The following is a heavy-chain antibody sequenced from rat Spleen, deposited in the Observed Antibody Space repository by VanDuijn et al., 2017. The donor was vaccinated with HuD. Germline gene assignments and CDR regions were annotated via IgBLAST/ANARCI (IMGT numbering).Heavy chain of an antibody. D-gene: IGHD1-11*01. Sequence: EVQLVESGGGLVQPGRSLKLSCAASGFTFSNYGMAWVRQAPTKGLEWVATISYDGSRTYYRDSVKGRFTISRDNAKSTLYLQMDSLRSEDTATYYCARRSDATEGIVTFFDYWGQGVMVTVSS. CDR3: ARRSDATEGIVTFFDY. J-gene: IGHJ2*01. CDR1: GFTFSNYG. V-gene: IGHV5-29*01. CDR2: ISYDGSRT.